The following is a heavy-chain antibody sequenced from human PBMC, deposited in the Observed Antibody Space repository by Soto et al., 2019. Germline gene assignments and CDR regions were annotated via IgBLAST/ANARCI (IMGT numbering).Heavy chain of an antibody. CDR3: ARGAAMVTPYNWFDP. CDR1: GYAFTGYY. J-gene: IGHJ5*02. D-gene: IGHD5-18*01. CDR2: INPNSGGT. Sequence: ASVTVSCKASGYAFTGYYMHWVRQAPGQGLEWMGWINPNSGGTNYAQKFQGWVTMTRDTSISTAYMELSRLRSDDTAVYYCARGAAMVTPYNWFDPWGQGTLVTVSS. V-gene: IGHV1-2*04.